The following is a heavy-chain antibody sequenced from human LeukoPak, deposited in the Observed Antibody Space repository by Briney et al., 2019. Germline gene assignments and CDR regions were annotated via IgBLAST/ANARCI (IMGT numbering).Heavy chain of an antibody. CDR1: GYTFTCYY. J-gene: IGHJ6*03. V-gene: IGHV1-46*01. D-gene: IGHD3-22*01. CDR3: ARGNYYDSSGYYYYYYYYMDV. Sequence: ASVKVSCKASGYTFTCYYMHWVRQAPGQGLEWMGIINPSGGSTSYAQKFQGRVTMTRDTSTSTVYMELSSLRSEDTAVYYCARGNYYDSSGYYYYYYYYMDVWGKGTTVTISS. CDR2: INPSGGST.